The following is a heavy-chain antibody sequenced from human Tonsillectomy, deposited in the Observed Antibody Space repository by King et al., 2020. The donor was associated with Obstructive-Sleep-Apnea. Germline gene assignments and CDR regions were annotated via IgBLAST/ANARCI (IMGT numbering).Heavy chain of an antibody. D-gene: IGHD6-19*01. CDR3: AKDVRYSSYWYPHGFDY. CDR1: GFTFSSHA. CDR2: ISGSGEST. J-gene: IGHJ4*02. V-gene: IGHV3-23*04. Sequence: EVQLVESGGGLIQPGGSLRLSCAASGFTFSSHAMSWVRQAPGKGLEWVSTISGSGESTYYADSVKGRFSISRDNSKNTQYLQMNSLRAEDTAIYYCAKDVRYSSYWYPHGFDYWGQGTQVTVSS.